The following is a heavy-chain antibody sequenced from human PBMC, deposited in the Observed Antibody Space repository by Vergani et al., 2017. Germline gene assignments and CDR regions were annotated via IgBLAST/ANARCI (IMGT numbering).Heavy chain of an antibody. CDR3: GMGLTYYYDSSGYYYSTYFDY. V-gene: IGHV4-4*07. J-gene: IGHJ4*02. CDR2: LCPSGST. Sequence: QVQLQESGPGLVKTSETLSLTCSASGAPISYWCWSWLRQPAGKGLEWIGRLCPSGSTYYNPSLKSRVTISVDTSKNQFSLKLSSVTAADTAVYYCGMGLTYYYDSSGYYYSTYFDYWGQGTLVTVSS. CDR1: GAPISYWC. D-gene: IGHD3-22*01.